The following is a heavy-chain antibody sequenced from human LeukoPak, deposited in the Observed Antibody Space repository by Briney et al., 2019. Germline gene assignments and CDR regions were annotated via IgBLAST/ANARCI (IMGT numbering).Heavy chain of an antibody. V-gene: IGHV4-59*01. CDR3: ARGDFDWLSRFDY. CDR1: GGSISSYY. D-gene: IGHD3-9*01. Sequence: SETLSLTCTVSGGSISSYYWSWIRQPPGKGLEWIGYIYYSGSTNYNPSLKSRVTISVDTSKNQFSLKLSSVTAVDTAVYYCARGDFDWLSRFDYWGQGTLVTVSS. J-gene: IGHJ4*02. CDR2: IYYSGST.